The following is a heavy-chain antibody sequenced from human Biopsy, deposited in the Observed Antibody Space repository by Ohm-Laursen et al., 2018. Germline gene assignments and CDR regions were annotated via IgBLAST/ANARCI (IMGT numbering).Heavy chain of an antibody. Sequence: PGTLSLTCVVYGESFNSYYWSWIRQTPGKGLEWIGEINHSGRTNYNPSLKSRVTISVDTSKNQFSLKVRSVTAADTAVYYCVRGVDYYDPYHYYALDVWGQGTTVTVSS. CDR1: GESFNSYY. V-gene: IGHV4-34*01. J-gene: IGHJ6*02. CDR3: VRGVDYYDPYHYYALDV. D-gene: IGHD3-22*01. CDR2: INHSGRT.